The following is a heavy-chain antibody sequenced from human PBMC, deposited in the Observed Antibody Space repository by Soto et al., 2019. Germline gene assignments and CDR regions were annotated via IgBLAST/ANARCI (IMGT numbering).Heavy chain of an antibody. D-gene: IGHD6-13*01. J-gene: IGHJ4*02. Sequence: GASVKVSCKASGYTFTSYGISWVRQAPGQGLEWMGWISANNGNTDYAQKLQGRVTMTTDTSTSTAYMELRSLRSDDTAMYYCAREHQSYSSSTFDYWGQGTLVTVS. V-gene: IGHV1-18*01. CDR2: ISANNGNT. CDR3: AREHQSYSSSTFDY. CDR1: GYTFTSYG.